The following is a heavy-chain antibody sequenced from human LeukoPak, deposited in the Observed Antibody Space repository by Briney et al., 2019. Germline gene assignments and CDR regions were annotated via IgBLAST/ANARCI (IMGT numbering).Heavy chain of an antibody. CDR3: ARDNSVRDEAWWFYP. D-gene: IGHD5-24*01. Sequence: GASVKVSCRAFGYTFTNNWMHWVRQAPGQGPEWMGLISPTGGSTAYAQTFQGRVTLTRDTSTSTDYLELSSLRSEDTAVYNCARDNSVRDEAWWFYPWGQGTLVTVSS. CDR2: ISPTGGST. V-gene: IGHV1-46*01. J-gene: IGHJ5*02. CDR1: GYTFTNNW.